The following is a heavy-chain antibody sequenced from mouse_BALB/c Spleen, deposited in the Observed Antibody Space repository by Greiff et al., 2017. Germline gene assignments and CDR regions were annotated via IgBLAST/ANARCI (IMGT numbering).Heavy chain of an antibody. Sequence: EVMLVESGGGLVKPGGSLKLSCAASGFTFSSYTMSWVRQTPEKRLEWVATISSGGSYTYYPDSVKGRFTISRDNAKNTLYLQMSSLKSEDTAMYYCARSYYGSGVYYAMDYWGQGTSVTVSS. CDR2: ISSGGSYT. D-gene: IGHD1-1*01. CDR3: ARSYYGSGVYYAMDY. CDR1: GFTFSSYT. J-gene: IGHJ4*01. V-gene: IGHV5-6-4*01.